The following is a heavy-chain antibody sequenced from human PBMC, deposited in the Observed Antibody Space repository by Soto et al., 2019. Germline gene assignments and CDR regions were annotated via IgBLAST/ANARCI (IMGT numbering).Heavy chain of an antibody. CDR3: AGSGISGPRFYHYYGMEV. Sequence: SETLCLTWTVSGGSISSCDWSWIRQPPGKGLEWIGYIYYSGSTNYNPSLKSRVTISVDTSKNQFSLKLSSVTAADTAVYYCAGSGISGPRFYHYYGMEVWGQGPSVTVAS. J-gene: IGHJ6*02. CDR2: IYYSGST. CDR1: GGSISSCD. V-gene: IGHV4-59*01. D-gene: IGHD3-10*01.